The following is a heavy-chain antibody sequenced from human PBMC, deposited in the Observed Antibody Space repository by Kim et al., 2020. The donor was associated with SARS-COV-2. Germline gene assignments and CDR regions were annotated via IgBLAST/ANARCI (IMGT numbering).Heavy chain of an antibody. V-gene: IGHV4-39*01. CDR2: IYHDVTT. CDR1: GGAINRNTYY. D-gene: IGHD2-21*01. CDR3: ARRIGAEEVDR. Sequence: SETLSLTCNVSGGAINRNTYYWAWIRQPPGKGREWIGCIYHDVTTHYNPSRKSRVTISVDTSKNQVALKLKYVTAADMAVYYCARRIGAEEVDRWGYGT. J-gene: IGHJ5*02.